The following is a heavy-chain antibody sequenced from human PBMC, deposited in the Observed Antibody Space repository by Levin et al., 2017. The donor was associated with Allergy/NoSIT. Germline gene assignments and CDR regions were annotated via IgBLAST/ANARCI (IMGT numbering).Heavy chain of an antibody. CDR3: ARDPLIAPRWFDL. V-gene: IGHV4-4*07. J-gene: IGHJ2*01. Sequence: SQTLSLPCNVSGGSLHDSHWSWIRQSAGKGLEWIGRFHIGGNINYNPSLKSRVTMSVDTSTKQFFLNLISVTAADTAVYFCARDPLIAPRWFDLWGRGTLVTVSS. CDR1: GGSLHDSH. D-gene: IGHD3-16*01. CDR2: FHIGGNI.